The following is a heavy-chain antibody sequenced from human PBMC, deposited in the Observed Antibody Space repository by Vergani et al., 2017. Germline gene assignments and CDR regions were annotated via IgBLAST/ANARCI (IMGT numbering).Heavy chain of an antibody. J-gene: IGHJ5*02. CDR1: GASIRSSNYY. CDR2: IYYSGGP. D-gene: IGHD6-19*01. V-gene: IGHV4-39*01. CDR3: AGHSXVEWLVKLGWIDP. Sequence: QLQLHESGPGLVKPSATLCLTCSVSGASIRSSNYYWGWIRQPPGKGLEWIATIYYSGGPYYNPSLKSRVTISVATSKNQFTLKLSSVTAADTAVYFCAGHSXVEWLVKLGWIDPWGQGILVTVSS.